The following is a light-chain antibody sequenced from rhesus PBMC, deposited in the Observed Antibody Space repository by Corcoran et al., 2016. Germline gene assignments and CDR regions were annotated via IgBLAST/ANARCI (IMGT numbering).Light chain of an antibody. CDR2: AAS. Sequence: DIQMTQSPSSLSASVGDRVTVTCRASQGIDKDLSWYQQKPGKPPTLLIYAASGLQTGVSSRFSGSGSGTDFTLTISSLQPEDVATYYCLQDYNTPLTFGGGTKVEIK. CDR3: LQDYNTPLT. V-gene: IGKV1-94*01. CDR1: QGIDKD. J-gene: IGKJ4*01.